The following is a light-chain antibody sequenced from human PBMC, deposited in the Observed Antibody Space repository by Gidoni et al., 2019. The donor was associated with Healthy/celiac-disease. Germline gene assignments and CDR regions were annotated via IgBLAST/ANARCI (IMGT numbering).Light chain of an antibody. CDR2: WAS. CDR3: QQYYSTLRT. CDR1: QSVLYSSNNKNY. Sequence: DIAMTQSPDSLAVSLGERATINCKSSQSVLYSSNNKNYLAWYQQKPGQPPKLLIYWASTRESGVPDRFSGSGSGTDFTLTISSLQAEDVAVYYCQQYYSTLRTFXQXTKVEI. J-gene: IGKJ1*01. V-gene: IGKV4-1*01.